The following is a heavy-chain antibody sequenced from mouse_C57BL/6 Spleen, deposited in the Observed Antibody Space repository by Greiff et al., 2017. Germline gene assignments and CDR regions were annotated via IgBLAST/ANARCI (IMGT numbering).Heavy chain of an antibody. V-gene: IGHV1-81*01. CDR3: ASQRGDYDGAMDY. Sequence: VQLQQSGAELVRPGASVKMSCKASGYTFTSYGISWVKQRTGQGLEWIGEIYPRSGNTNYNEKFKGKATLTADKSSSTAYMELRSLTSEDSAVYFCASQRGDYDGAMDYWGQGTSVTVSS. J-gene: IGHJ4*01. D-gene: IGHD2-4*01. CDR1: GYTFTSYG. CDR2: IYPRSGNT.